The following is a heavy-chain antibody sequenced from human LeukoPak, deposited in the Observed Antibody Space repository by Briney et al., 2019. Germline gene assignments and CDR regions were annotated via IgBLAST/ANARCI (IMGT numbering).Heavy chain of an antibody. D-gene: IGHD2-15*01. V-gene: IGHV3-7*01. J-gene: IGHJ4*02. CDR1: RFPFSNYW. Sequence: SGGSLRLSCAASRFPFSNYWMSWVRQAPGKGLEWVANINQDGSEKFYVDSVKGRFTISRDNAKNSLYLQFNSLRAEDTAVYYCAGERASGYCSGGGCYGYFDYWGQGTLVIVSS. CDR2: INQDGSEK. CDR3: AGERASGYCSGGGCYGYFDY.